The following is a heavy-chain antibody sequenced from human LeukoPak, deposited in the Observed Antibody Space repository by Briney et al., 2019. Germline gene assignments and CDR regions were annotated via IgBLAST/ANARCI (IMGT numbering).Heavy chain of an antibody. V-gene: IGHV1-18*01. Sequence: GASVKVSCKASGYTFTSYGISWVRQAPGQGLEWMGWISAYNGNTNYAQKLQGRVTMTTDTSTSTAYMELRGLRSDDTAVYYCARMSVGNGFYYFDYWGQGTLVTVSS. CDR3: ARMSVGNGFYYFDY. D-gene: IGHD4-23*01. J-gene: IGHJ4*02. CDR1: GYTFTSYG. CDR2: ISAYNGNT.